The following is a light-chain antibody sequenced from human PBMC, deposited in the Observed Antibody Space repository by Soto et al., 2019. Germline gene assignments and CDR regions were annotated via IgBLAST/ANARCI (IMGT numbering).Light chain of an antibody. J-gene: IGKJ3*01. CDR3: QQYSDWLLT. V-gene: IGKV3-15*01. Sequence: EIVMTQSPATLSVSPGERATLSCRASQSVRSNYLAWYQQKPGQAPRLLIYDASTRATGIPARFSGSGSGTEFTLTNLSLQSEDLAVYFCQQYSDWLLTFGPGTKVDI. CDR1: QSVRSN. CDR2: DAS.